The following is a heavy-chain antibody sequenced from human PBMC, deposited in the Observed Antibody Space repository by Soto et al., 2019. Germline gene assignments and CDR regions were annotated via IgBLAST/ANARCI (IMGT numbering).Heavy chain of an antibody. J-gene: IGHJ4*02. CDR3: ATSWFDFLYHFDH. D-gene: IGHD3-10*01. V-gene: IGHV3-23*01. CDR1: GFIFKHYA. Sequence: EVQLLDSGGGLVQPGGSLRLSCAASGFIFKHYAMNWIRQAPGKGLEWVSSVSGSGDKTYYADSVKGRFTISRDNSKNTLYLDMSSLRAEDTAIYYCATSWFDFLYHFDHWGQGALVLVSS. CDR2: VSGSGDKT.